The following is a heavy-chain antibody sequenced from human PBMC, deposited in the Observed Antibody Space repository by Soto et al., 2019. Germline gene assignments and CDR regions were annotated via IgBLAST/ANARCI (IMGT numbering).Heavy chain of an antibody. V-gene: IGHV1-69*01. Sequence: QVQLVQSGAEVKKPGSSVKVSCKASGGTFSSYRINWVRQAPGHGLEWVGGIVPIYRTADYAQKFHGRVTITADESARTSYMELRSLKSQDTAVYYCVRDSGAKLSSSWGQGTLVTVSS. CDR2: IVPIYRTA. CDR3: VRDSGAKLSSS. D-gene: IGHD6-13*01. CDR1: GGTFSSYR. J-gene: IGHJ4*02.